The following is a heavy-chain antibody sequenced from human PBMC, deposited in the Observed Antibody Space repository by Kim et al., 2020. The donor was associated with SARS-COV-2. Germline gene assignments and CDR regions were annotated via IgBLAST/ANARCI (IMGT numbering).Heavy chain of an antibody. J-gene: IGHJ6*02. Sequence: SETLSLTCAVYGGSFSGYYWSWIRQPPGKGLEWIGEINHSGSTNYNPSLKSRVTISVDTSKNQFSLKLSSVTAADTAVYYCARGIQLGYYGMDVWGQGTTVTVSS. CDR2: INHSGST. CDR3: ARGIQLGYYGMDV. CDR1: GGSFSGYY. V-gene: IGHV4-34*01. D-gene: IGHD5-18*01.